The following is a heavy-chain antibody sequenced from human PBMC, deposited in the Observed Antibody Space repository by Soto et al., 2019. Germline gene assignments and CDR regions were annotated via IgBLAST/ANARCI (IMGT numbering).Heavy chain of an antibody. J-gene: IGHJ4*02. CDR1: GFSLSTRGAA. CDR3: AHGSFFRGAHLDY. Sequence: QITMKESGPTLVNSTQTLTLTCTFSGFSLSTRGAAVTWIRQPPGKALEWLALIYWDNDKRYSTSLKSRLPNVKDTSKSQVVLTRANMDHLNTATYYCAHGSFFRGAHLDYWGQGNMVSVCS. CDR2: IYWDNDK. V-gene: IGHV2-5*02. D-gene: IGHD3-10*01.